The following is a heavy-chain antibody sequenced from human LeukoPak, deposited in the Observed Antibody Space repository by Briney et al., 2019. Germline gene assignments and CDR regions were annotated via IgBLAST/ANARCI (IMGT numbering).Heavy chain of an antibody. D-gene: IGHD3-10*01. CDR2: IYYSGST. CDR1: GGSISSGDYY. V-gene: IGHV4-30-4*08. J-gene: IGHJ4*02. Sequence: SETLSLTCTVSGGSISSGDYYWSWIRQPPGKGLEWIGYIYYSGSTYYNPSLKSRVTISVDTSKNQFSLKLSSVTAADTAVYYCARGRYGSGSYYSRGGYFDYWGQGTLVTVSS. CDR3: ARGRYGSGSYYSRGGYFDY.